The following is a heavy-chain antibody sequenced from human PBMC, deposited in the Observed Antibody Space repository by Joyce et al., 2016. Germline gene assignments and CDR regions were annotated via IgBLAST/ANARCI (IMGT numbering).Heavy chain of an antibody. J-gene: IGHJ4*02. D-gene: IGHD5-12*01. CDR2: ISSNGINK. CDR1: GFTFSTNP. Sequence: QVHLVESGGGVVQPGRSLRLSCAASGFTFSTNPMDWVRQAPGKGLEWVALISSNGINKYYSDSVKGRFTISRDNSRNALYLQMNSLTTEDTAVYYCARHLTAIVAAPLYAYWGQGILVTVSS. CDR3: ARHLTAIVAAPLYAY. V-gene: IGHV3-30*04.